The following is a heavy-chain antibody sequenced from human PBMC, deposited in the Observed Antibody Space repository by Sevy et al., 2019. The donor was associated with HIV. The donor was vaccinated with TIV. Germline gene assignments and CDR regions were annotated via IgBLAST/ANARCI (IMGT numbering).Heavy chain of an antibody. Sequence: GGSLRLSCAASGFSFSNYEMNWVRQAPGKGLEWVSYISSSANTIYYADSVKGRFTITRDNAENSLSLQMYSLRAEDTAVYYGARGEVNYGILTGYPMDYWGQGTLVTVSS. D-gene: IGHD3-9*01. CDR3: ARGEVNYGILTGYPMDY. J-gene: IGHJ4*02. CDR2: ISSSANTI. V-gene: IGHV3-48*03. CDR1: GFSFSNYE.